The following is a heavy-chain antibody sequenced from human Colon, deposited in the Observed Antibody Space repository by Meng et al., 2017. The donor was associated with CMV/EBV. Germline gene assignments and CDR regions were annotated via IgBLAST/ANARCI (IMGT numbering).Heavy chain of an antibody. J-gene: IGHJ6*02. CDR3: ARANDYSNFNYYYPMDV. CDR1: GFTFDDYG. V-gene: IGHV3-20*04. Sequence: GESLKISCVASGFTFDDYGMSWVRQSPGKGLQWVAGINWNGASTGYADSVRGRFTISRDNAKNPLYLQINTLRAEDAALYYCARANDYSNFNYYYPMDVWGQGTTVTVSS. D-gene: IGHD4-11*01. CDR2: INWNGAST.